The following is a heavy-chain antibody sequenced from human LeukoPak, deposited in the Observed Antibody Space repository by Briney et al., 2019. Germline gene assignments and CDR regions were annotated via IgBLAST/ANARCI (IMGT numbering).Heavy chain of an antibody. V-gene: IGHV3-21*01. CDR2: ISSSSSYI. Sequence: GGSLRLSCAASGFTFSSYSMNWVRQAPGKGLEWVSSISSSSSYIYYADSVKGRFTISRDNAKNSLYLQMNSLRAEDTAVYYCARRETYYYDSSGYYGFDYWGQGTLVTVSS. J-gene: IGHJ4*02. D-gene: IGHD3-22*01. CDR3: ARRETYYYDSSGYYGFDY. CDR1: GFTFSSYS.